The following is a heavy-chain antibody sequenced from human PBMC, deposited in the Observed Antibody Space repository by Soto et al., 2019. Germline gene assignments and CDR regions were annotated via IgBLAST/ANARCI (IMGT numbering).Heavy chain of an antibody. D-gene: IGHD2-21*01. CDR3: ARTRGESYYYYGKDV. CDR2: IIPIFGTA. V-gene: IGHV1-69*06. J-gene: IGHJ6*02. CDR1: GGTFSSYA. Sequence: SVKVSCKASGGTFSSYAISWERQAPGQGLEWMGGIIPIFGTANYAQKFQGRDTITADKSTRTAYMELSSLRSEDTAVYYCARTRGESYYYYGKDVWGQGPTVTVS.